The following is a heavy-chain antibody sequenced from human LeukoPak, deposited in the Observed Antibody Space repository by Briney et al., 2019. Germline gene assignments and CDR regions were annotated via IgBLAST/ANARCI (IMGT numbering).Heavy chain of an antibody. CDR1: GGTFSSYA. J-gene: IGHJ2*01. Sequence: ASVKVSCKASGGTFSSYAISWVRQAPGQGLEWMGGIIPIFGTANYAQKFQGRVTITADKSTSTAYMELSSLRPEDTAVYYCARGALRTTVTTNNWYFDLWGRGTLVTVSS. V-gene: IGHV1-69*06. CDR2: IIPIFGTA. D-gene: IGHD4-17*01. CDR3: ARGALRTTVTTNNWYFDL.